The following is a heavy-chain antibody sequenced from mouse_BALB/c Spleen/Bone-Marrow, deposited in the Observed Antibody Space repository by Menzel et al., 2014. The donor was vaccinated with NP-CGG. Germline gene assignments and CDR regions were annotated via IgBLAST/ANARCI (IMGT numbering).Heavy chain of an antibody. CDR3: TTLARNYFDY. D-gene: IGHD3-1*01. V-gene: IGHV1-5*01. CDR2: IYPGNSDT. Sequence: EVQGVESGTVLARPGASVKMSCKASGYTFTSYWMHWVKQWPGQGLEWIGTIYPGNSDTTYNQKFKGKAKLTAVTSTSTAYMELSSLTNEDSAVYYCTTLARNYFDYWGQGTTLTVSS. J-gene: IGHJ2*01. CDR1: GYTFTSYW.